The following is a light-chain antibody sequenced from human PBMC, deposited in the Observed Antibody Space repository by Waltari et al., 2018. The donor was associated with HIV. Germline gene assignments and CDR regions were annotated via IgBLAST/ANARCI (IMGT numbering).Light chain of an antibody. CDR2: WAS. CDR3: QQYYSIPYT. CDR1: KNILYSSNNKNY. J-gene: IGKJ2*01. V-gene: IGKV4-1*01. Sequence: DIVMTQSPDSLAVSLGVKANINCKSSKNILYSSNNKNYLAWYQQKPGQPPKLLIYWASARESGVPGRFSGSGSGTDFTLTISSLQAEDVAVYYCQQYYSIPYTFGQGTKLEIK.